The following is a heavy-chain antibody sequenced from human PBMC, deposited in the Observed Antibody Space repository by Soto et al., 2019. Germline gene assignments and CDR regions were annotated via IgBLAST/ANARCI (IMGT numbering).Heavy chain of an antibody. CDR1: GYSFTSHW. D-gene: IGHD5-18*01. Sequence: EVQLVQSGAEVKKPGESLRISCKGSGYSFTSHWISWVRQMPGKGLEWMGRIDPSDSYTSYSPSFQVHVTISADKYISTVYLQWSSLKASDTATYYCARGDTALSYWYFDLWGRGTLVTVSS. CDR2: IDPSDSYT. CDR3: ARGDTALSYWYFDL. J-gene: IGHJ2*01. V-gene: IGHV5-10-1*01.